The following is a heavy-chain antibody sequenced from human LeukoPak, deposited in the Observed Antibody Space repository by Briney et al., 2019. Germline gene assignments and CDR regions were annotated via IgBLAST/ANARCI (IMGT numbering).Heavy chain of an antibody. D-gene: IGHD1-7*01. Sequence: GASVKVSCKAFGYTFTGYYIHWVRQAPGQGLEWMGGIIPIFGTANYAQKFQGRVTITADKSTSTAYMELSSLRSEDTAVYYCASGGVTGTTGFDYWGQGTLVTVSS. CDR3: ASGGVTGTTGFDY. J-gene: IGHJ4*02. CDR1: GYTFTGYY. V-gene: IGHV1-69*06. CDR2: IIPIFGTA.